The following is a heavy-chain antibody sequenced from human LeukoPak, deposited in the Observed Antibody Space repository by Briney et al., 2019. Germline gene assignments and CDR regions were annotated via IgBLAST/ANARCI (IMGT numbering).Heavy chain of an antibody. CDR2: INPTSRGT. CDR1: GYTXTDYY. CDR3: ARASIDGSGRHYFDY. V-gene: IGHV1-2*02. Sequence: ASVKVSCKASGYTXTDYYMDWXRXXPGQGLEWMGWINPTSRGTKNAQKFQGRVTMTRDTSISTAYMELSSLRSDDTAVYYCARASIDGSGRHYFDYWGQGTLVTVSS. D-gene: IGHD3-10*01. J-gene: IGHJ4*02.